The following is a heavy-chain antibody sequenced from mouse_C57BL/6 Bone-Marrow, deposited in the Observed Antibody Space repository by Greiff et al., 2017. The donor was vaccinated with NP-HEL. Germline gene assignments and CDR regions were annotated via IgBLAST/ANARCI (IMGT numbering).Heavy chain of an antibody. V-gene: IGHV5-17*01. Sequence: DVKLVESGGGLVKPGGSLKLSCAASGFTFSDYGMHWVRQAPEKGLEWVAYISSGSSTTYYADTVKGRFTISRDNAKNTLFLQLTSLRSEDRAMYYCARGGSSPYYYFDYWGQGTTLTVSS. J-gene: IGHJ2*01. CDR3: ARGGSSPYYYFDY. CDR2: ISSGSSTT. CDR1: GFTFSDYG. D-gene: IGHD1-1*01.